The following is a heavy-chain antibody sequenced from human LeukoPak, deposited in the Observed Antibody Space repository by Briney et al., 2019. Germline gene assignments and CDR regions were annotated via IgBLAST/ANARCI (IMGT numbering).Heavy chain of an antibody. Sequence: SETLSLTCTVSGGSISSYYWSWIRQPPGKGLEWIGEINHSGSTNYNPSLKSRVTISVDTSRNQFSLKLSSVTAADTAVYYCARHTAAAGRDWCFDYWGQGTLVTVSS. V-gene: IGHV4-34*01. CDR2: INHSGST. D-gene: IGHD6-13*01. CDR1: GGSISSYY. J-gene: IGHJ4*02. CDR3: ARHTAAAGRDWCFDY.